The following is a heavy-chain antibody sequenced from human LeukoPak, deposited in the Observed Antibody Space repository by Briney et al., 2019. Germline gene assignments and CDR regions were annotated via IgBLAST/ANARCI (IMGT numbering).Heavy chain of an antibody. J-gene: IGHJ4*02. V-gene: IGHV3-33*03. Sequence: GGSLRLSCAPSGFTFSSYGIHWVRQAPGKGLEWVALISHDGSEKYYADSVKGRFTISRDNSKNTLYLQMNRLRAEDTAVYYCAKVVRGVFRGYDYWGQGTLVTVSS. CDR1: GFTFSSYG. D-gene: IGHD3-10*01. CDR3: AKVVRGVFRGYDY. CDR2: ISHDGSEK.